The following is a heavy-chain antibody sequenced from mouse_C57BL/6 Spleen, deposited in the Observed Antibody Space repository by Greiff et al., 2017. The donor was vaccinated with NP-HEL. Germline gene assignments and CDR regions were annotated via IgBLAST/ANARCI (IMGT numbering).Heavy chain of an antibody. D-gene: IGHD2-4*01. CDR3: ERKVSYDYDESWFDY. V-gene: IGHV1-64*01. Sequence: QVQLQQPGAELVKPGASVKLSCKASGYTFTSYWMHWVKQRPGQGLEWIGMIHPNSGSTNYNEKFKSKATLTVDKSSSTAYMQLSSLTSEDSAVYYCERKVSYDYDESWFDYWGQGTTLTVSS. J-gene: IGHJ2*01. CDR1: GYTFTSYW. CDR2: IHPNSGST.